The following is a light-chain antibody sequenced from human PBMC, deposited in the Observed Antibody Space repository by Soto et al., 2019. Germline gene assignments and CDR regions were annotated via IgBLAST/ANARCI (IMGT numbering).Light chain of an antibody. CDR1: QSVSSY. Sequence: EIVLTQSPATLSLSPGERATLSCRASQSVSSYLAWYQQKPGQAPRLLIYDASNRATGIPARFSGSGSRTDFTLTISSLEPEDFAVYYCQQRSNWPTFGQGTQLEIK. CDR2: DAS. CDR3: QQRSNWPT. J-gene: IGKJ2*01. V-gene: IGKV3-11*01.